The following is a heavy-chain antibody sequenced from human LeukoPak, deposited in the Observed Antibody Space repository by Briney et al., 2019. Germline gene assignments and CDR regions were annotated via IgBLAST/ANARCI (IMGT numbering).Heavy chain of an antibody. V-gene: IGHV1-18*04. CDR3: ARDQGYYYGSGSYYNVGRDWFDP. J-gene: IGHJ5*02. CDR2: ISAYNGNT. CDR1: GYTFTSYG. D-gene: IGHD3-10*01. Sequence: ASVKVSCTASGYTFTSYGISWVRQAPGQGLEWMGWISAYNGNTNYAQKLQGRVTMTTDTSTSTAYMGLRSLRSDDTAVYYCARDQGYYYGSGSYYNVGRDWFDPWGQGTLVTVSS.